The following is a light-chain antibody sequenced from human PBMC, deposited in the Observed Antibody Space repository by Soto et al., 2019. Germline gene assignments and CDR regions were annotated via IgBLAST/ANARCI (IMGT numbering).Light chain of an antibody. CDR3: SSYTSSSTLGV. CDR1: SSAVGGYNY. J-gene: IGLJ1*01. V-gene: IGLV2-14*01. CDR2: EVS. Sequence: QSVLTQPASVSGSPGQSITISCTGTSSAVGGYNYVSWYQQPPGKAPKLMIYEVSNRPSGVSNRFSGSKSGNTASLTISGLQAEEEADYYCSSYTSSSTLGVFGTGTKVTVL.